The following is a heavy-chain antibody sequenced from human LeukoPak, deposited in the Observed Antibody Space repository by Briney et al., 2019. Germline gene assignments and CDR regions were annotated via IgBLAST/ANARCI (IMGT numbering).Heavy chain of an antibody. CDR2: ISDSGGGA. D-gene: IGHD3-22*01. CDR3: AKDVEPTSGYYRVAFDY. J-gene: IGHJ4*02. V-gene: IGHV3-23*01. CDR1: GFTFNNYA. Sequence: GGSLRLSCAASGFTFNNYAMNWVRQAPGKGLAWVSGISDSGGGAFYADSVKGRFTISRDNSKNTLYLQMNSLRAEDTAVYYCAKDVEPTSGYYRVAFDYWGQGTLVTVSS.